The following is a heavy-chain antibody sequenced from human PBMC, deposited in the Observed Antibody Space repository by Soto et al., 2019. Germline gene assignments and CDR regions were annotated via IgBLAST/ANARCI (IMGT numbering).Heavy chain of an antibody. CDR3: ARDVESGSSQYYYYYYGMDV. Sequence: EGSLRLSCAASGFTFSSYAMHWVRQAPGKGLEWVAVISYDGSNKYYADSVKGRFTISRDNSKNTLYLQMNSLRAEDTAVYYCARDVESGSSQYYYYYYGMDVWGQGTTVTVSS. V-gene: IGHV3-30-3*01. CDR1: GFTFSSYA. J-gene: IGHJ6*02. D-gene: IGHD1-26*01. CDR2: ISYDGSNK.